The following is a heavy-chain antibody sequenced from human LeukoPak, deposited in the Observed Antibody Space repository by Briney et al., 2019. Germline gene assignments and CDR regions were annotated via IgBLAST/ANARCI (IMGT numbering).Heavy chain of an antibody. V-gene: IGHV4-59*13. Sequence: SETLSFTGTVSVASIISYYWGGFRHPPGKGREGFGYIYYIGSTNYNPSLKSRVTISVDTSKNQFSLKLSSVTAADTAVYYCARDQAAALRFLEWDGAFDIWGQGTMVTVSS. CDR2: IYYIGST. D-gene: IGHD3-3*01. CDR3: ARDQAAALRFLEWDGAFDI. J-gene: IGHJ3*02. CDR1: VASIISYY.